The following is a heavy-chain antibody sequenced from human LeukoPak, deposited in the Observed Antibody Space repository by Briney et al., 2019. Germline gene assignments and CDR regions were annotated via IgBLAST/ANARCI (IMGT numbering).Heavy chain of an antibody. CDR3: VRDRSGTYYNFDV. CDR1: GGSIGSSF. CDR2: ISYNGRT. Sequence: SETLSLTCSVFGGSIGSSFWNWIRLSPGKGLEWIGYISYNGRTNYSPSLKSRVIISIDTSKNQLSLNLTSVTAADTVLYYCVRDRSGTYYNFDVWGQGTMVSVSA. D-gene: IGHD1-26*01. J-gene: IGHJ3*01. V-gene: IGHV4-59*13.